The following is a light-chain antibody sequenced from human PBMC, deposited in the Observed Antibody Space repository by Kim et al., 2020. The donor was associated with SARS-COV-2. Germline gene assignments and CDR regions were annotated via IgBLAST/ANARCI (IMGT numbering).Light chain of an antibody. CDR3: QQRSNWPPT. CDR1: QSVSNS. V-gene: IGKV3-11*01. CDR2: DAS. Sequence: VSPGERATLSCRASQSVSNSLAWYQQKPGQAPRRLIYDASNRATGIPARFSGSGSGTDFTLTITSLEPEDFAVYYCQQRSNWPPTFGQGTKVDIK. J-gene: IGKJ1*01.